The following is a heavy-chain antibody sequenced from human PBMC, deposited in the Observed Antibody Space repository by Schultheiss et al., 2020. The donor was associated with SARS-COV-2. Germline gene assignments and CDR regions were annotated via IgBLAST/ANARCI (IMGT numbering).Heavy chain of an antibody. CDR2: IYYSGST. CDR1: GDSVKSYY. CDR3: ARHSFDSATYDILTGYYLSNWFDP. V-gene: IGHV4-59*05. Sequence: SETLSLTCTVSGDSVKSYYWSWIRQPPGKGLEWIGSIYYSGSTYYNPSLKSRVTISVDTSKNQFSLKLSSVTAADTAVYYCARHSFDSATYDILTGYYLSNWFDPWGQGTLVTVSS. D-gene: IGHD3-9*01. J-gene: IGHJ5*02.